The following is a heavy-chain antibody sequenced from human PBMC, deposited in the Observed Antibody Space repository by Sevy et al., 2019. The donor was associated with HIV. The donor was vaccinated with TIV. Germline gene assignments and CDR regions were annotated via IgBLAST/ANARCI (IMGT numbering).Heavy chain of an antibody. CDR3: ARSGSLYYYYYGMDV. V-gene: IGHV1-2*02. CDR2: INPNSGGT. Sequence: ASVKVSCKASGYTFTGYYRHWVRQAPGQGLEWMGWINPNSGGTNYAQKFQGRVTMTRDTSISTAYMELSRLRSDDTAVYYCARSGSLYYYYYGMDVWGQGTTVTVSS. J-gene: IGHJ6*02. CDR1: GYTFTGYY.